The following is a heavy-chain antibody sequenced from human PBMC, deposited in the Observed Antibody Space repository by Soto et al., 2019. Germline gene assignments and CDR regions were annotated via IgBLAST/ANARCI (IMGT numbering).Heavy chain of an antibody. CDR3: ARKAQSYGFDI. V-gene: IGHV1-69*01. Sequence: QVPLVQTGAEVKKPGSSVKVSCKASGGSFRNYAINWVRQAPGQGLEWMGGIIPIFDAPNYAQNFRGRVTITADESTSTAYMELSGLKSEDTAIYYCARKAQSYGFDIWGQGTLVTVSS. J-gene: IGHJ3*02. CDR1: GGSFRNYA. CDR2: IIPIFDAP.